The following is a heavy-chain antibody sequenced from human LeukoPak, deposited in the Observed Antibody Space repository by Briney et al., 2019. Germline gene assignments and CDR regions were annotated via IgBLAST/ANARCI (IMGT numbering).Heavy chain of an antibody. D-gene: IGHD3-10*01. CDR2: ISYDGSNK. V-gene: IGHV3-30-3*01. J-gene: IGHJ4*02. Sequence: GSLQLSCDGSGFPFRSYGMDWVRPGPGKGLEWVAVISYDGSNKYYADSVKGRFNISRDNSKNTLYLQMNSLRAEDTAVYYCARDQEVRGVIPIYWGQGTLVTVSS. CDR3: ARDQEVRGVIPIY. CDR1: GFPFRSYG.